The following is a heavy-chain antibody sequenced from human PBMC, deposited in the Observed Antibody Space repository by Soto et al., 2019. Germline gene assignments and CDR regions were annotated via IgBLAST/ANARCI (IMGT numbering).Heavy chain of an antibody. D-gene: IGHD2-15*01. CDR1: GGSISSYY. V-gene: IGHV4-59*08. CDR2: MYYGGRT. Sequence: WGNLSLTCTVSGGSISSYYWTLIRQPPGKGLGFIGYMYYGGRTNYNPSLKSRVIISVDTSKMQVSLKLSSVTAADTAVYFCARGTPSPLIVRSSRGPWFDPWGQGTLVTVSS. J-gene: IGHJ5*02. CDR3: ARGTPSPLIVRSSRGPWFDP.